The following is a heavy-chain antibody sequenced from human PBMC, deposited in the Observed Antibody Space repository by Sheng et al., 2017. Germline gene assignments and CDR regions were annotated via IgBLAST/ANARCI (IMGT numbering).Heavy chain of an antibody. CDR3: ARHGYCSSTSCYAGVYYYYYMDV. CDR1: GGTFSSYA. V-gene: IGHV1-69*05. J-gene: IGHJ6*03. Sequence: QVQLVQSGAEVKKPGSSVKVSCKASGGTFSSYAISWVRQAPGQGLEWMGGIIPIFGTANYAQKFQGRVTITTDESTSTAYMELSSLRSEDTAVYYCARHGYCSSTSCYAGVYYYYYMDVWGKGTTVTVSS. CDR2: IIPIFGTA. D-gene: IGHD2-2*01.